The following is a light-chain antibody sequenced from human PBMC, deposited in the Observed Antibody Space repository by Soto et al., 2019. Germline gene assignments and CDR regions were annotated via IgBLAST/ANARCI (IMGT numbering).Light chain of an antibody. CDR1: HDITID. V-gene: IGKV1-27*01. CDR3: PKYNRYPPT. J-gene: IGKJ4*01. CDR2: DVS. Sequence: DIQMTQSPSSLFASVGDRVTITCRASHDITIDLAWYQQKPGKPPKLLISDVSKLQSGVPPRFSGSGYATDFTLTITNLQPEDVATYDCPKYNRYPPTFGGGTKVEI.